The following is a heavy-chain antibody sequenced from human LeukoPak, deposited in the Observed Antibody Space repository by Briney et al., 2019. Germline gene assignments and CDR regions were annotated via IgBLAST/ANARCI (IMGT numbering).Heavy chain of an antibody. V-gene: IGHV3-30*02. D-gene: IGHD6-25*01. Sequence: GGSLRLSCAASGFTFSSFGMHWVRQTPGKGLEWVAFIRYDGNSKYNADSVKGRFTISRDNSKNTLYLQMNSLRPEDTAVYYCAKGSSSGWTNFDYWGQGTLATVSS. CDR2: IRYDGNSK. CDR3: AKGSSSGWTNFDY. J-gene: IGHJ4*02. CDR1: GFTFSSFG.